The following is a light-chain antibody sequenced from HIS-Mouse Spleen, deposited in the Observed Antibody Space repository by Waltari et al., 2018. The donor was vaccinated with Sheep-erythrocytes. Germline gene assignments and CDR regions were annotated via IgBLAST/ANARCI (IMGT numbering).Light chain of an antibody. CDR1: QLGDKY. CDR3: QAWDSSTVV. Sequence: SYELTQPPSVSVSPGQPASITCSGDQLGDKYACWYQQKPGQSPVLVTYQGTKRPSGIPERFSGSNSGNTATLTISGTQAMDEADYYCQAWDSSTVVFGGGTKLTVL. J-gene: IGLJ2*01. V-gene: IGLV3-1*01. CDR2: QGT.